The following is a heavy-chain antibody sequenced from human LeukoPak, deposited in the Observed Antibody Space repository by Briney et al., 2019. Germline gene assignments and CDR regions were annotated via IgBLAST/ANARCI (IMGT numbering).Heavy chain of an antibody. V-gene: IGHV3-48*03. CDR2: ISSSGSTI. J-gene: IGHJ6*02. D-gene: IGHD6-19*01. Sequence: GGSLRLSCAASGFTFSSYEMNWVRQAPGKGLGGVSYISSSGSTIYSADSVKGRFTISRDNAKNSLYLQMNSLRAEDTAVYYCATDSNWQWLVQYYYYYGMDVWGQGTTVTVSS. CDR1: GFTFSSYE. CDR3: ATDSNWQWLVQYYYYYGMDV.